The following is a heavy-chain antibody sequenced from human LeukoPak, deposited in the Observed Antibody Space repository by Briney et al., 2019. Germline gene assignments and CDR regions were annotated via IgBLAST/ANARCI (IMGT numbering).Heavy chain of an antibody. CDR1: GYTFTSYG. J-gene: IGHJ5*02. V-gene: IGHV1-18*01. Sequence: GASVKVSCKASGYTFTSYGISWVRQAPGQGLEWMGWISAYNGNTNYAQKLQGRVTMTTDTSTSTAYMELRSLRSDDTAVYYCARDRRGVAVAGIWFDPWGQGTLVTVSS. CDR2: ISAYNGNT. D-gene: IGHD6-19*01. CDR3: ARDRRGVAVAGIWFDP.